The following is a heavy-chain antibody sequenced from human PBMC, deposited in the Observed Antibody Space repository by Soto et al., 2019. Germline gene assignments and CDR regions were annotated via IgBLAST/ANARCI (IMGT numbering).Heavy chain of an antibody. Sequence: QVQLVESGGGVVQPGRSMRLSCVVSGFTFSNYGMHWVRQAPGKGLEWVAFISYDGSNEYYAGSVKGRFNISSDNAKNTLYLQMNSRSAEDMAVYDCDKEGGNLGWYDYWGQGTLVTFAS. V-gene: IGHV3-30*18. CDR3: DKEGGNLGWYDY. J-gene: IGHJ4*02. CDR2: ISYDGSNE. CDR1: GFTFSNYG. D-gene: IGHD6-19*01.